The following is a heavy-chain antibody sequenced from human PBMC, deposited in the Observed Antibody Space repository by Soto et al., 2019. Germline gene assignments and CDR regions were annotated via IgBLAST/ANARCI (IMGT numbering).Heavy chain of an antibody. Sequence: GGSLRLSCNASGFTVSSSYMSWVRQAPGMGLEWVAVIESGGTAHYADSVKGRFTISRDNPNNIIYLQLHTLRAEDTAVYYCAKDLGPLKLLNYVFCGLDVWGQGTKVTVSS. CDR2: IESGGTA. J-gene: IGHJ6*02. D-gene: IGHD2-21*02. CDR1: GFTVSSSY. V-gene: IGHV3-53*01. CDR3: AKDLGPLKLLNYVFCGLDV.